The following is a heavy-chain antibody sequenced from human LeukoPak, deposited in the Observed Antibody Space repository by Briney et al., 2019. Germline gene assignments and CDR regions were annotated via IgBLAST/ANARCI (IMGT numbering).Heavy chain of an antibody. Sequence: GGSLRLSCAASGFTLSSYWTSWVRQAPGKGLEWVANIKYDGSEIDYVDSVKDRFTISRDNAKNSLYLQMNSLRAEDTAVYYCARDIAAPGLFFDYWGQGTLVTVSS. CDR3: ARDIAAPGLFFDY. D-gene: IGHD6-13*01. CDR2: IKYDGSEI. V-gene: IGHV3-7*01. J-gene: IGHJ4*02. CDR1: GFTLSSYW.